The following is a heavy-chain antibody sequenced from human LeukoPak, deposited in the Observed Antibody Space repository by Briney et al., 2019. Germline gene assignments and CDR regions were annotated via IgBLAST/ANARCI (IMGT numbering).Heavy chain of an antibody. V-gene: IGHV4-34*01. D-gene: IGHD3-22*01. J-gene: IGHJ3*02. CDR1: GVSFSGYY. CDR3: ARAPYYYDSSGYYCHNQDI. CDR2: INHSGST. Sequence: SETLSLTCAVYGVSFSGYYWSWIRQPPGKGLEWIGEINHSGSTNYNPSLKGRVTISVDTSKNQFSLKLSSVTAADTAVYYCARAPYYYDSSGYYCHNQDIWGQGTMVTVSS.